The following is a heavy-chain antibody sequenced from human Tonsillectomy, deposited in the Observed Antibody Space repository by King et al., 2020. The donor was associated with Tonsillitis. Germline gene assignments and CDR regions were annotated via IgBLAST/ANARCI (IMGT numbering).Heavy chain of an antibody. D-gene: IGHD6-6*01. V-gene: IGHV4-61*02. CDR3: ARGPQQLVSDYYYYMDV. Sequence: VQLQESGPGLVKPSQTLSLTCTVSGGSISSGSYDWNWIRQPAGRGLEWIGRIYTSGSTNYNPSLKSRVTMSVDTSKNQFSLKVTSVTAADTAVYYCARGPQQLVSDYYYYMDVWAKGPRSPSP. J-gene: IGHJ6*03. CDR1: GGSISSGSYD. CDR2: IYTSGST.